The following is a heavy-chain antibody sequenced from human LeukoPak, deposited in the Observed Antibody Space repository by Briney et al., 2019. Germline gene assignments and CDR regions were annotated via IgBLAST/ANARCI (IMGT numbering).Heavy chain of an antibody. V-gene: IGHV3-30-3*02. J-gene: IGHJ4*02. CDR2: ISYDGSNK. CDR3: AKQLGYCSDGSCYFPY. CDR1: GFTFSSYA. D-gene: IGHD2-15*01. Sequence: GGSLRLSCAASGFTFSSYAMHWVRQAPGKGLEWVAVISYDGSNKYYADSVKGRFTISRDNSKSTLCLQMNSLRAEDTAVYYCAKQLGYCSDGSCYFPYWGQGTLVTVSS.